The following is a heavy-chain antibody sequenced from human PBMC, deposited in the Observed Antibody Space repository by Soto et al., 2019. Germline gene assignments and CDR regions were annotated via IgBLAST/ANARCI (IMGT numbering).Heavy chain of an antibody. V-gene: IGHV1-3*01. CDR3: AREGGRAVYNTNFDY. J-gene: IGHJ4*02. Sequence: ASVKVSCKASGYTFTSYAMHWVRQAPGQRLEWMGWINAGNGNTKYSQKFQGRVTITRDTSASTAYMELSSLRSEDTAVYYCAREGGRAVYNTNFDYWGQGTLVTVSS. CDR2: INAGNGNT. D-gene: IGHD1-20*01. CDR1: GYTFTSYA.